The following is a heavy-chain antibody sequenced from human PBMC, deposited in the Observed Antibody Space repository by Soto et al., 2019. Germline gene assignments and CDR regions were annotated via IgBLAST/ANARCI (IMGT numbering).Heavy chain of an antibody. V-gene: IGHV3-48*03. J-gene: IGHJ6*02. CDR1: GFTFTIYE. Sequence: EVQLVESGGALVQPGGSLRLSCAASGFTFTIYEMNWVRQAPGKGLEWVSYIDSSGSITYYADSVKGRFTISRDNAKSSLYLHMNSLSAEDTAVYYCARDGYSLGYYYGMDVWGQGTTVTVSS. CDR3: ARDGYSLGYYYGMDV. CDR2: IDSSGSIT. D-gene: IGHD3-16*01.